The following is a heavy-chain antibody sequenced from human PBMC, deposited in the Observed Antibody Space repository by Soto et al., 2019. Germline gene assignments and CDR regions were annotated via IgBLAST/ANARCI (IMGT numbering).Heavy chain of an antibody. J-gene: IGHJ3*02. V-gene: IGHV4-31*11. Sequence: QVQLQESGPGLVKPSQTLSLTCAVSGGSISGNGYYWNWIRQHPGKGLEWIGYISYSGRTFYSPSLKSRVTTSLVTSKNQFSLKLSSVTAADTAIYYCLRGSIFGVVLNDLDIWGQGTMVAVSS. D-gene: IGHD3-3*01. CDR3: LRGSIFGVVLNDLDI. CDR1: GGSISGNGYY. CDR2: ISYSGRT.